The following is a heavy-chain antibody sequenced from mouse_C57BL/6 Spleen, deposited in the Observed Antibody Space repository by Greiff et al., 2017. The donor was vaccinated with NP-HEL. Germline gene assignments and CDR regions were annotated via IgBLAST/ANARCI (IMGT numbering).Heavy chain of an antibody. CDR1: GYSFTDYN. D-gene: IGHD1-1*02. V-gene: IGHV1-39*01. J-gene: IGHJ1*01. Sequence: EVQLQQSGPELVKPGASVKISCKASGYSFTDYNMNWVKQSHGKSLEWIGDINPNYGSTSYNQKFKGKATLTVDQSSSTAYMQLNSLTSGDSAVEYGARDGGGRHLDYWGQGTTVTVSS. CDR3: ARDGGGRHLDY. CDR2: INPNYGST.